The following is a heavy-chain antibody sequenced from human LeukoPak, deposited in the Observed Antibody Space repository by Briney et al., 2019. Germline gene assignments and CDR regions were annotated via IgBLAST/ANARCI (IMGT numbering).Heavy chain of an antibody. CDR3: ARYGSGSYYRPYRYFDL. J-gene: IGHJ2*01. Sequence: SETLSLTCAVYGGSFSGYYWSWIRQPPGKGLEWIGEINHSGSTNYNPSLKSRVTISVDTSKNQFSLKLSSVTAADTAVYYCARYGSGSYYRPYRYFDLWGRGTLVTVSS. V-gene: IGHV4-34*01. CDR1: GGSFSGYY. D-gene: IGHD3-10*01. CDR2: INHSGST.